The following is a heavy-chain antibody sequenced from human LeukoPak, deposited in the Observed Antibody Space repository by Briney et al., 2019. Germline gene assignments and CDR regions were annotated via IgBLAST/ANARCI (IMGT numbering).Heavy chain of an antibody. V-gene: IGHV1-46*02. CDR3: ATKYVGAHYYDH. J-gene: IGHJ4*02. CDR1: GYNLNTYH. CDR2: ITSSGTTT. D-gene: IGHD2-2*01. Sequence: ASVKVSCKASGYNLNTYHMHWVRQAPGQGLEWMGIITSSGTTTICAQKFQGRVTMTRDTSTSTVYMDLSSLRSEDTAVYYCATKYVGAHYYDHWGQGTLVTVSS.